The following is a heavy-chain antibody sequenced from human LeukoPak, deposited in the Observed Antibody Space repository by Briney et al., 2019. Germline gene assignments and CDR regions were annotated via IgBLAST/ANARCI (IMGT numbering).Heavy chain of an antibody. CDR2: IYYSGST. Sequence: PSETLSLTCAVYGGSFSSYYWGWIRQPPGKGLEWIGSIYYSGSTYYNPSLKSRVTISVDTSKNQFSLKLSSVTAADTAVYYCARRXRPXXXDYWGQGTLXTVSS. V-gene: IGHV4-39*01. CDR3: ARRXRPXXXDY. J-gene: IGHJ4*02. CDR1: GGSFSSYY.